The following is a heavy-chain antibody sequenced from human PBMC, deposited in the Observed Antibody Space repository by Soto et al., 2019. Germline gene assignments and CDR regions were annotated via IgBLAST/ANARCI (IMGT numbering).Heavy chain of an antibody. CDR3: ARGGFGGTTGAPRDYYFDY. CDR1: GFTFSTYN. V-gene: IGHV3-21*01. D-gene: IGHD1-1*01. Sequence: GGSLRLSCAASGFTFSTYNMNWVRQAPGKGLEWVSSISSSSSYIYYADSVKGRFTISRDNAKNSLYLQMNSLRAEDTAVYYCARGGFGGTTGAPRDYYFDYWGQGTLVTVSS. CDR2: ISSSSSYI. J-gene: IGHJ4*02.